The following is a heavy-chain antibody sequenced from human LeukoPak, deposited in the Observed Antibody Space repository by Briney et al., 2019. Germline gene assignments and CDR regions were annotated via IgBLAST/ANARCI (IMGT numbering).Heavy chain of an antibody. CDR3: ASGLGGLYSNYNWFDP. J-gene: IGHJ5*02. D-gene: IGHD4-11*01. V-gene: IGHV3-48*01. CDR1: GFSFSING. Sequence: GGSLRLSCVASGFSFSINGMYWVRQAPGKGLEWISYISSSGYSIYYADSVKGRFTISRDNAKNSLYLQMNSLRAEDTAVYYCASGLGGLYSNYNWFDPWGQGTLVTVSS. CDR2: ISSSGYSI.